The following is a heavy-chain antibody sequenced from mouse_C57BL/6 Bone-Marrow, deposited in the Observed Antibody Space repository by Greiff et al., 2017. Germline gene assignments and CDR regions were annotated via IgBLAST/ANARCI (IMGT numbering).Heavy chain of an antibody. CDR2: IYPGGGYT. V-gene: IGHV1-63*01. D-gene: IGHD1-1*01. J-gene: IGHJ4*01. CDR3: ARYYYGSSYAMDY. Sequence: QVQLQQSGAELVRPGTSVKMSCKASGYTFTNYWIGWAKQRPGHGLEWIGDIYPGGGYTNYNEKFKGKATLTADKSSSTAYMQFSSLNSEDSAIYYCARYYYGSSYAMDYWGQGTSVTVSS. CDR1: GYTFTNYW.